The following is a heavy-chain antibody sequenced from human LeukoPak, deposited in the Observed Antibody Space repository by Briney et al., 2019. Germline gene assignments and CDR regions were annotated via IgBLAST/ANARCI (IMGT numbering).Heavy chain of an antibody. CDR1: GFTFSSYA. D-gene: IGHD2-21*02. CDR3: AKDRLTLDAFDI. CDR2: ISGSGGST. Sequence: PGGSLRLSCAASGFTFSSYALHWVRQAPGKGLEWVSAISGSGGSTYYADSVKGRFTISRDNSKNTLYLQMNSLRAEDTAIYYCAKDRLTLDAFDIWGQGTIVTVSS. V-gene: IGHV3-23*01. J-gene: IGHJ3*02.